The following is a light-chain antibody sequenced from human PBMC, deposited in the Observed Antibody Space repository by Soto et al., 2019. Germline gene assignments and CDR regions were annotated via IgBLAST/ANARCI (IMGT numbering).Light chain of an antibody. CDR1: QSISSY. V-gene: IGKV1-39*01. J-gene: IGKJ5*01. CDR3: QQSYSTPRT. CDR2: AAS. Sequence: DIQMTQSPSSLSASVGDRVTITCRAGQSISSYLNWYQQKPGKAPKLLIYAASSLQSGVPSRFSGSGSGTDFTLTISSLQPEDFATYYCQQSYSTPRTFGQGNDWRL.